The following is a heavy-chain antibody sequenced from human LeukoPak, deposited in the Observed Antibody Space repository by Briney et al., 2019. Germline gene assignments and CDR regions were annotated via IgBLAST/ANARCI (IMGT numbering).Heavy chain of an antibody. CDR1: GGSISSNY. Sequence: SETLSLTCTVSGGSISSNYWNWIRQPPGKGLEWIGNIYYSGSTNYNPSLKSRVTISVDTSKTQFSLKLSSVTAADTAFYYCARHYGSGTYPLDYWGQGVLVTVSS. J-gene: IGHJ4*02. V-gene: IGHV4-59*08. CDR3: ARHYGSGTYPLDY. CDR2: IYYSGST. D-gene: IGHD3-10*01.